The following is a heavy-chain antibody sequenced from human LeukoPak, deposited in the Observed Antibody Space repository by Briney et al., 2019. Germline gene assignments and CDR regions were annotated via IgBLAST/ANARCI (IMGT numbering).Heavy chain of an antibody. Sequence: NASETLSLTCAVYGGSFSGYYWSWIRQPPGKGLEWIGEINHSGSTNYNPSLKSRVTMSVDTSKNQVSLKLIAVTAADTAVYYCARENWNYGEDFWGQGALVTVSS. D-gene: IGHD1-7*01. CDR1: GGSFSGYY. CDR2: INHSGST. V-gene: IGHV4-34*01. CDR3: ARENWNYGEDF. J-gene: IGHJ4*02.